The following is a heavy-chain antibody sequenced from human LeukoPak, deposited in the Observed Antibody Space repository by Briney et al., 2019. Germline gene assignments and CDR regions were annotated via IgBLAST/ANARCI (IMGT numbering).Heavy chain of an antibody. CDR2: IGTRSNPI. Sequence: PGGALRLSCAASGFTFSDFYMSWIRQAPGMGLEWISYIGTRSNPIYYADSVKGRFTISRDDAKNSLYLQMNSLRDEDTAVYFCAREARGSGRDFDYWGQGILVTVSS. J-gene: IGHJ4*02. V-gene: IGHV3-11*01. D-gene: IGHD1-26*01. CDR1: GFTFSDFY. CDR3: AREARGSGRDFDY.